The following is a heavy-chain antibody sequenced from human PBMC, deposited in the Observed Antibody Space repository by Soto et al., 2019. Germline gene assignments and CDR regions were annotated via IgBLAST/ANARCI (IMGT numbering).Heavy chain of an antibody. Sequence: QVQLQESGPGLVKPSQTLSLTCAVSGGSISSGGAYYWSWIRQSPGKGLEWIGYIHYSGSTYYNSSLTTRATMSVDTYKNQFSPQVSSVTAADTAVYYCARSTRGLGNFDYWGQGTLVTVSS. J-gene: IGHJ4*02. D-gene: IGHD2-2*01. CDR3: ARSTRGLGNFDY. V-gene: IGHV4-30-4*08. CDR1: GGSISSGGAYY. CDR2: IHYSGST.